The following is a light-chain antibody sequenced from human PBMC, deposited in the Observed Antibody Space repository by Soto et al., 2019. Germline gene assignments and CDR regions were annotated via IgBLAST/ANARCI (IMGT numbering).Light chain of an antibody. J-gene: IGKJ1*01. CDR1: PSLEHSNGHTY. CDR2: KIS. Sequence: IVMTQTPLSSPVILGQPASISCRTSPSLEHSNGHTYLRELQQRTGQPPRLLIHKISERFSGGPDKFEGSGVGTDVTLIFSSVEDGEVGTSSCMHTTGMPLTCGQGTKVETK. CDR3: MHTTGMPLT. V-gene: IGKV2-24*01.